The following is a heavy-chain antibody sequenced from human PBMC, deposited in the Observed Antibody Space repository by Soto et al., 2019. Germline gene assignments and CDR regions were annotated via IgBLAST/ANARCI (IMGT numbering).Heavy chain of an antibody. CDR3: ARDLDFWSGSFDY. J-gene: IGHJ4*02. CDR2: INCYNGNK. CDR1: GYMFTSYG. Sequence: GASVKVSCKASGYMFTSYGISWLRQAPGHGLEWMGWINCYNGNKNYAQKFKGRVTMTTDTSTSTAYMESRSLRSDDMAVYYCARDLDFWSGSFDYWGLGTLVTVSS. V-gene: IGHV1-18*03. D-gene: IGHD3-3*01.